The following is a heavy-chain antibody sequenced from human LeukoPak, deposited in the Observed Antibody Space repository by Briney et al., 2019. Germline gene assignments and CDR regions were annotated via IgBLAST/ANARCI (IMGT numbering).Heavy chain of an antibody. V-gene: IGHV4-34*01. J-gene: IGHJ4*02. CDR1: GGSFSGYY. Sequence: SETLSLTCAVYGGSFSGYYWSWIRQPPGKGLEWIGEINHSGSTNYNPSLWSRVTISVDTSKNQFSLKLSSVTAADTAVYYCAGRSFYDYVWGSYPRPLDYWGQGTLVTVSS. D-gene: IGHD3-16*02. CDR2: INHSGST. CDR3: AGRSFYDYVWGSYPRPLDY.